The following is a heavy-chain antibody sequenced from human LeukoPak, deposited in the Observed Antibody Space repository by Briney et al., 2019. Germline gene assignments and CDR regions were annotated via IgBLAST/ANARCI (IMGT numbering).Heavy chain of an antibody. CDR3: ATSVRTTGNFDY. Sequence: SETLSLTCTVSAYSISSGYYWAWIRQPPGKGLEWIGSIYHSGSTYYNPSLKSRVTISVDTSKNQFSLKLSSVTAADTAVYYCATSVRTTGNFDYWGQGTLVTVSS. J-gene: IGHJ4*02. CDR1: AYSISSGYY. V-gene: IGHV4-38-2*02. D-gene: IGHD4-17*01. CDR2: IYHSGST.